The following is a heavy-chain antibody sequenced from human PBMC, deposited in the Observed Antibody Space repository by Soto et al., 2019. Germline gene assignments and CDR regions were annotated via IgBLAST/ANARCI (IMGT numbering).Heavy chain of an antibody. Sequence: SETLSLTCTVSGDSISSSSYYWGWIRQPPGKGLEWIGSIDYSGSTHYNPSLKSRVTISVDTSKNQFSLKLSSVTAADTAVYFCASRIRGVPHQNWGQGTLVTVSS. CDR1: GDSISSSSYY. CDR2: IDYSGST. CDR3: ASRIRGVPHQN. V-gene: IGHV4-39*01. D-gene: IGHD3-10*01. J-gene: IGHJ4*02.